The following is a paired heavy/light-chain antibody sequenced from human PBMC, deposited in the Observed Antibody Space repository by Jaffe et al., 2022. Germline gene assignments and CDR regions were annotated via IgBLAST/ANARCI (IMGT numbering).Light chain of an antibody. V-gene: IGLV6-57*02. J-gene: IGLJ3*02. Sequence: NFMLTQPHSVSESPGKTVTISCTGSSGSVASNYVQWYQQRPGSAPTTVIYQDNRRPSGVPDRFSGSIDSSSNSASLTISGLKTEDEADYYCQSYDSSNNWVFGGGTKLTVL. CDR1: SGSVASNY. CDR2: QDN. CDR3: QSYDSSNNWV.
Heavy chain of an antibody. Sequence: QAQLVESGGGVVQPGGSLRLSCVASGFMFSGSDFHWVRQAPGKGLEWVSFIRYDETNEKYADSVKGRFTISRDNSENTLFLQMSSLRLEDTAIYYCAREAGGSYYVGVDCWGQGTLVTVSS. V-gene: IGHV3-30*02. CDR1: GFMFSGSD. CDR2: IRYDETNE. CDR3: AREAGGSYYVGVDC. D-gene: IGHD1-26*01. J-gene: IGHJ4*02.